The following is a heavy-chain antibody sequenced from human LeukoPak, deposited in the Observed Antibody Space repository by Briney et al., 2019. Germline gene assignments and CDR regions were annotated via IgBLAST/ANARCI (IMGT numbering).Heavy chain of an antibody. CDR1: GYXFTDYY. CDR2: INPNSGGT. Sequence: ASVKVSCKASGYXFTDYYIEWVRQAPGQGLEWMGGINPNSGGTNYAQKFQGRVTMTRGTSISTAYMEMSRLRSDDTAVYYCARVRSYCTNGVCYWDLDYWGQGTLVTVSS. CDR3: ARVRSYCTNGVCYWDLDY. D-gene: IGHD2-8*01. V-gene: IGHV1-2*02. J-gene: IGHJ4*02.